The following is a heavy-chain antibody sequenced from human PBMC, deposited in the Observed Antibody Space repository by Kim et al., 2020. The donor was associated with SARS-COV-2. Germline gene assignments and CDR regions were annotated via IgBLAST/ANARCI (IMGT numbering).Heavy chain of an antibody. CDR3: AKVTGVTIFGVAVNEYYFDY. CDR1: GFTFSNYA. CDR2: ISGSGGST. V-gene: IGHV3-23*01. J-gene: IGHJ4*02. Sequence: GGSLRLSCAASGFTFSNYAMSWVRQAPGKGLEWVSTISGSGGSTYYADSVKGRFTISRDNSKKTLYLQMNSLRAEDTAVYYCAKVTGVTIFGVAVNEYYFDYWGQGTLVTVSS. D-gene: IGHD3-3*01.